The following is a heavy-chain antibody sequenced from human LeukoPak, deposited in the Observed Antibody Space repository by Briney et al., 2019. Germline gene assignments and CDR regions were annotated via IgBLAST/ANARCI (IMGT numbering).Heavy chain of an antibody. Sequence: SETLSLTCTVSGGSISSSSYYWGWIRQPPGKGLEWIGSVYYSGSTYYNPSLKSRVTISVDTSKNQSSLKLTSVTAADTAVYYCARRSGYDIVDYWGQGTLVTVSS. J-gene: IGHJ4*02. V-gene: IGHV4-39*01. CDR3: ARRSGYDIVDY. D-gene: IGHD5-12*01. CDR1: GGSISSSSYY. CDR2: VYYSGST.